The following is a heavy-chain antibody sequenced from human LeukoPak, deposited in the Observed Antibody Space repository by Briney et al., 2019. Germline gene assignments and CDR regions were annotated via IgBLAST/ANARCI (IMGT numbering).Heavy chain of an antibody. CDR1: GGTFSSYA. V-gene: IGHV1-69*13. J-gene: IGHJ4*02. D-gene: IGHD6-19*01. Sequence: GASVKVSCKASGGTFSSYAISWVRQAPGQGLEWMGGIIPIFGTAKYAKQFQGRVTITADESTSTAYMELSSLRSEDTAVYYCARGGPSIAVAGSCRYWGQGTLVTVSS. CDR3: ARGGPSIAVAGSCRY. CDR2: IIPIFGTA.